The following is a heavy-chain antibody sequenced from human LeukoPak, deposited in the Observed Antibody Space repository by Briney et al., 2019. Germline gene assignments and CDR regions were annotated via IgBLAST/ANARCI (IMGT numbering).Heavy chain of an antibody. Sequence: SETLSLTCAVYGGPITGYYWSWIRQTPGRGLEWVGEIHYTGATSYNPSLKSRATISTDTSKNQSSLRLSSVTAADTAVYYCARGNILTGYCFDFWGQGALVTVSS. CDR1: GGPITGYY. V-gene: IGHV4-34*01. D-gene: IGHD3-9*01. CDR2: IHYTGAT. J-gene: IGHJ4*02. CDR3: ARGNILTGYCFDF.